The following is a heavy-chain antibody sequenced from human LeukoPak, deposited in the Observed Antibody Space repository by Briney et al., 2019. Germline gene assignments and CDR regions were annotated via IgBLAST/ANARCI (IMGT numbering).Heavy chain of an antibody. CDR2: ISSSSSYI. Sequence: GGSLRPSCAASGFTFSSYSMNWVRQAPGKGLEWVSSISSSSSYIYYADSVKGRFTISRDNSKNTLYLQMNSLRTEDTSTYFCAKGAWAADGPMGNNFASWGQGSLVTVSS. J-gene: IGHJ4*02. CDR3: AKGAWAADGPMGNNFAS. V-gene: IGHV3-21*01. CDR1: GFTFSSYS. D-gene: IGHD6-13*01.